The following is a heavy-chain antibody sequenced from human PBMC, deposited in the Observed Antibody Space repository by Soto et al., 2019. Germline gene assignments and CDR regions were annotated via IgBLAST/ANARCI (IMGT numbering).Heavy chain of an antibody. D-gene: IGHD3-3*01. CDR2: IYPGDFDT. J-gene: IGHJ3*01. V-gene: IGHV5-51*01. CDR3: ARRPYYDPLLHAFDV. Sequence: PGESLRISCRRSGYRFTSYWIAWVRQMPGKGLEWMGIIYPGDFDTRYSPSFQGHVTISADKSINTAYLQWSSLEAPDSGMYYCARRPYYDPLLHAFDVWGQGTMVTVSS. CDR1: GYRFTSYW.